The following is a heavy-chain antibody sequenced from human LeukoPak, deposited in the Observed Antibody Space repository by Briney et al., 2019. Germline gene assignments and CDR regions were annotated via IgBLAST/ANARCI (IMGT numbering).Heavy chain of an antibody. CDR2: ISNNGGYT. CDR3: AKDLYDFWSDYYSCYFDY. V-gene: IGHV3-23*01. J-gene: IGHJ4*02. Sequence: GGSLRLSCAASGFTFSSSAMSWVRQAQGKGMEWVSAISNNGGYTYYADSVQGRFTISRDNSKSTLCLQMNSLRAEDTAVYYCAKDLYDFWSDYYSCYFDYWGQGTLVTVSS. D-gene: IGHD3-3*01. CDR1: GFTFSSSA.